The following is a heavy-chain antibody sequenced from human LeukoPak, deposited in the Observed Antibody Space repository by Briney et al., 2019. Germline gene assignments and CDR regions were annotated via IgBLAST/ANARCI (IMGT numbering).Heavy chain of an antibody. CDR1: GYTFTGYY. D-gene: IGHD2-8*01. V-gene: IGHV1-2*06. CDR3: ARDRKNCTNGVCYFDY. Sequence: ASVKLSCKASGYTFTGYYMHWVRQAPGQGLEWMGRINPNSGGTNYAQKFQGRVTMTRDTSISTAYMELSRLRSDDTAVYYCARDRKNCTNGVCYFDYWGQGTLVTVSS. CDR2: INPNSGGT. J-gene: IGHJ4*02.